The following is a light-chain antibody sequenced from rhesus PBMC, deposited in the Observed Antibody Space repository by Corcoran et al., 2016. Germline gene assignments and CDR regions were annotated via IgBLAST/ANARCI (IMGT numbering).Light chain of an antibody. CDR2: GAS. CDR1: PSDSSY. Sequence: QVILTQSPATLSLSPGERATLPCRASPSDSSYLVWYQQKPGQPPRLLIYGASSRDTGLPDRCSGSGSVTDFTLTISSREPEDVGVYHCYQHSSGWTFGQGTKVKIK. CDR3: YQHSSGWT. V-gene: IGKV3-10*01. J-gene: IGKJ1*01.